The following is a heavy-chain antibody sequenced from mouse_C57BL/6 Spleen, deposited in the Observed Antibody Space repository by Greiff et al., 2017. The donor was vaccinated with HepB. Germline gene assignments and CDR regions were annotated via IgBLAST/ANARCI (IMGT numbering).Heavy chain of an antibody. CDR3: ARIAGYYGSSSYAMDY. V-gene: IGHV1-52*01. CDR1: GYTFTSYW. Sequence: QVQLQQPGAELVRPGSSVKLSCKASGYTFTSYWMHWVKQRPIQGLEWIGNIDPSDSETHYNQKFKDKATLTVDKSSSTAYMQRSSLTSEDSAVYYCARIAGYYGSSSYAMDYWGQGTSVTVSS. J-gene: IGHJ4*01. D-gene: IGHD1-1*01. CDR2: IDPSDSET.